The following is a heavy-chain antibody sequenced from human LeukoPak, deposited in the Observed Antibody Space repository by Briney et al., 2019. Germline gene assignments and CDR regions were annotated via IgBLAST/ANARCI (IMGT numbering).Heavy chain of an antibody. CDR1: GFTFDDYA. D-gene: IGHD2-15*01. CDR2: ISGDGSST. Sequence: GGSLRLSCAASGFTFDDYAMHWVRQAPGKGLEWVSLISGDGSSTYYADSVKGRFTISRDNSKNSLYLQMNSLRTEDTALYYCAKDIGRYCSGGSCYSAYYYYGMDVWGQGTTVTVSS. V-gene: IGHV3-43*02. CDR3: AKDIGRYCSGGSCYSAYYYYGMDV. J-gene: IGHJ6*02.